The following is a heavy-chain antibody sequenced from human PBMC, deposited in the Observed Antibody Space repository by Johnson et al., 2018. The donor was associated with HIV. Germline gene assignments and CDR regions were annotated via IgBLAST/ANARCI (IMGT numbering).Heavy chain of an antibody. D-gene: IGHD6-13*01. J-gene: IGHJ3*02. CDR1: GFTFGDSA. CDR3: AKEEGLAAAGTGEAFDI. Sequence: VQLVESGGGVVQPGRSLRLSCAASGFTFGDSALHWVRQAPGKGLEWVAVISDSGGGTYSADSVKGRFTISRDNSKNTLYLQMNSLRAEDTAVYYCAKEEGLAAAGTGEAFDIWGQGTMVTVSS. V-gene: IGHV3-23*04. CDR2: ISDSGGGT.